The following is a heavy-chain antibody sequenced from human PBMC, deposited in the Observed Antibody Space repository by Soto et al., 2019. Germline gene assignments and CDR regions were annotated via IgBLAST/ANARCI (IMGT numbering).Heavy chain of an antibody. CDR1: GYTFTSYG. V-gene: IGHV1-18*01. CDR2: ISAYNGNT. D-gene: IGHD1-26*01. CDR3: ARDALFLMGELLSPLEY. J-gene: IGHJ4*02. Sequence: KTPSASVKVSCKASGYTFTSYGISWVRQAPGQGLELMGWISAYNGNTNYAQKLQGRVTMTTDTSTSTAYMELRSLRSDDTAVYYCARDALFLMGELLSPLEYWVQGSLHTVSS.